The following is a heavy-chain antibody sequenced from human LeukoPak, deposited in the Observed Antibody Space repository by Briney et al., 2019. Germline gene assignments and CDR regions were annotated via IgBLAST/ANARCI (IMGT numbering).Heavy chain of an antibody. V-gene: IGHV3-48*02. CDR1: GFTFSSYS. CDR2: ISGSGSTT. J-gene: IGHJ3*02. Sequence: PGGSLRLSCAASGFTFSSYSMNWVRQAPGKGLEWISYISGSGSTTYYEDSVKGRFTISRDKAKNSLYLQMNSLRDEDTALYYCARDGGCGFLAVFDIWGKGAMVTVSS. CDR3: ARDGGCGFLAVFDI.